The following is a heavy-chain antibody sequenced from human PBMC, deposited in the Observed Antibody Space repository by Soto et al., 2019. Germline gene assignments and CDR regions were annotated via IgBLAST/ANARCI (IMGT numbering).Heavy chain of an antibody. J-gene: IGHJ4*02. CDR3: AKGAARYFDWLDHFYY. Sequence: GGSLRLSCAASGFTFSSYALTWVRQAPGKGLEWVSAINNNGGCTYYADSVQGRFTVSRDNSQNTIYLQMNSLIAEDTATYYCAKGAARYFDWLDHFYYWGQGTLVTVSS. CDR2: INNNGGCT. D-gene: IGHD3-9*01. CDR1: GFTFSSYA. V-gene: IGHV3-23*01.